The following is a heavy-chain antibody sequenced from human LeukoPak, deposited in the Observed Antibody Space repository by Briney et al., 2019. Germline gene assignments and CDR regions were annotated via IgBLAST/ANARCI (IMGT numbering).Heavy chain of an antibody. V-gene: IGHV3-7*01. J-gene: IGHJ2*01. CDR1: GFTLSSYG. CDR2: IKQDGSEK. D-gene: IGHD3-10*01. Sequence: GGSLRLSCAASGFTLSSYGMHWVRQAPGKGLEWVANIKQDGSEKYYVDSVKGRLTISRDNAKNSLYLQMNSLRAEDTAVYYCARGLGDMVRGIWYFDLWGRGTLVTVSS. CDR3: ARGLGDMVRGIWYFDL.